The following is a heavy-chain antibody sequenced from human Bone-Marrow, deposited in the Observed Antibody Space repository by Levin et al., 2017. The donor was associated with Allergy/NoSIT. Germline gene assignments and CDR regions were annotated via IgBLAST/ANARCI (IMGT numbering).Heavy chain of an antibody. CDR2: ISPKTAGT. J-gene: IGHJ4*02. Sequence: GESLKISCRASGDTFTGHYMHWVRQAPGKGLEWMGWISPKTAGTNYAQTFQGRVTMTRDTSISTAYMELSSLTSDDTAVYYCATGKLHLFFNYWGQGTLVTVSS. CDR1: GDTFTGHY. D-gene: IGHD1-7*01. V-gene: IGHV1-2*02. CDR3: ATGKLHLFFNY.